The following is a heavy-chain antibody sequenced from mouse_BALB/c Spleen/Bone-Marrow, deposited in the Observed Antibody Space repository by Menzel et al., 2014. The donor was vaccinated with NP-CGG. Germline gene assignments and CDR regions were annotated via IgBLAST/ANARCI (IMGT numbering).Heavy chain of an antibody. CDR3: TRYGNNVNYSIVY. CDR2: IDPANGNV. Sequence: VQLKSSGAKLMQTGASVRLSCATYNINFKDTFMHWVRQRPEQGLEWIGRIDPANGNVHSGPQFQAKATLTADTSSNTADLQRSSRTSEDTAVYDCTRYGNNVNYSIVYFGHATTANVS. D-gene: IGHD2-1*01. V-gene: IGHV14-3*02. CDR1: NINFKDTF. J-gene: IGHJ4*01.